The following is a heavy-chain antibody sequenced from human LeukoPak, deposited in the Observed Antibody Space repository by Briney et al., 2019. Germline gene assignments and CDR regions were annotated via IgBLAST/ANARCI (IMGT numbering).Heavy chain of an antibody. J-gene: IGHJ5*02. CDR2: TFYSGAT. D-gene: IGHD2-8*01. CDR3: AQNGQSGFSFDP. V-gene: IGHV4-59*12. Sequence: SETLSLTCTVSGGSIRSYYWSWIRQPPGKGLEWIAYTFYSGATNYNPSLRSRVTISADTSKNQFSLKLSSVTAADTAVYYCAQNGQSGFSFDPWGQGTLVTVSS. CDR1: GGSIRSYY.